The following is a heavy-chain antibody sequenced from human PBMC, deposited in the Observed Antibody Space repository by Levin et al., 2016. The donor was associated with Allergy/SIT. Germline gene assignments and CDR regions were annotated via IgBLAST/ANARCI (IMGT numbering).Heavy chain of an antibody. CDR1: GASISSGDYY. J-gene: IGHJ2*01. V-gene: IGHV4-30-4*01. Sequence: SETLSLTCTVSGASISSGDYYWSWIRKPPGKGLEWIGYIYKSGSTYYNRSFRGRIAISIDTSESQFSLRLNSVTDADTAVYFCAREVGDWHFDLWGRGTLVTVSS. D-gene: IGHD1-1*01. CDR3: AREVGDWHFDL. CDR2: IYKSGST.